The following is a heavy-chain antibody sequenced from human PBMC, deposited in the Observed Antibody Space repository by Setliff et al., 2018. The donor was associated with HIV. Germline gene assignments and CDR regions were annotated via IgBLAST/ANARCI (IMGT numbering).Heavy chain of an antibody. J-gene: IGHJ3*02. CDR1: GCSFIAYW. CDR2: MNPDGSNT. D-gene: IGHD3-16*01. Sequence: LKISCKGSGCSFIAYWIGWVRQRPGKGLEWMGIMNPDGSNTRYSPSFQGQVTISVDESISTAYLQWSSLKASDTAFYYCARFYGSYDVGGFDIWGQGTKVTVSS. CDR3: ARFYGSYDVGGFDI. V-gene: IGHV5-51*01.